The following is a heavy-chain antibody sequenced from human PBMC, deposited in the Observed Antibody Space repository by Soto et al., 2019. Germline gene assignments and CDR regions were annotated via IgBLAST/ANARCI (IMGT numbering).Heavy chain of an antibody. Sequence: ASVKVSCKASGYTFISYGISWVRQTPGQGLEWVGWMSAFTGKADYAQIFQDRVTMTTDTSTSTAYMELRSLRFDDTAVYYCARDQRYYGSGYYYSDSWGQGTLVTVSS. CDR2: MSAFTGKA. CDR1: GYTFISYG. J-gene: IGHJ1*01. CDR3: ARDQRYYGSGYYYSDS. V-gene: IGHV1-18*04. D-gene: IGHD3-10*01.